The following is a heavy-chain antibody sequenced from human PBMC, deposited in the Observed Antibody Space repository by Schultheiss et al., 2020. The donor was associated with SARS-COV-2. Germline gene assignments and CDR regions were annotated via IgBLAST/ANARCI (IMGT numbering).Heavy chain of an antibody. Sequence: GGSLRLSCAASGFTFSSYSMNWVRQAPGKGLEWVSYISSSGSTIYYADSVKGRFTISRDNSKNTLYLQMNSLRAEDTAVYYCARALPPTGTTAHYGMDVWGQGTTVTVSS. CDR1: GFTFSSYS. V-gene: IGHV3-48*01. CDR3: ARALPPTGTTAHYGMDV. D-gene: IGHD1-1*01. CDR2: ISSSGSTI. J-gene: IGHJ6*02.